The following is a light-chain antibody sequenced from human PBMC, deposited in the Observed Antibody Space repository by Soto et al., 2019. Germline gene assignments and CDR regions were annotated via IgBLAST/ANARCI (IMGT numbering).Light chain of an antibody. J-gene: IGLJ1*01. CDR3: SSYSIRTAYL. V-gene: IGLV2-14*01. Sequence: SALTQPASVSGSPGQSITISCTGTSSDVGGYDYVSWYQLHPGKAPKLMVFEVSNRPSGVSYRFSGSKSGNTASLTISGLQAEDEADYFCSSYSIRTAYLFGTGTKLTVL. CDR2: EVS. CDR1: SSDVGGYDY.